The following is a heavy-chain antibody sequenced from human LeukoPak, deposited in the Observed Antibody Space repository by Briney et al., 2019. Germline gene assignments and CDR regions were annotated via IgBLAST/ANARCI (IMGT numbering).Heavy chain of an antibody. V-gene: IGHV4-61*02. J-gene: IGHJ4*02. Sequence: PSETLSLTCTVSGGSISSGNYHWSWIRQPAGKGLEWIGRIYTIGSTNYNPSLKSRVTISVDTSKNQFSLKLSSVTAADTAVYYCARVITSGYYFFDSWGQGTLVTVSS. CDR2: IYTIGST. D-gene: IGHD3-22*01. CDR3: ARVITSGYYFFDS. CDR1: GGSISSGNYH.